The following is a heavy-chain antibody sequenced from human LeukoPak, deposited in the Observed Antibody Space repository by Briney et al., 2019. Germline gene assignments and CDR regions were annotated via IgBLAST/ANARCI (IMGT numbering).Heavy chain of an antibody. J-gene: IGHJ5*02. CDR1: GGSISSYY. Sequence: SETLSLTCTVSGGSISSYYWSWIRQPAGKGLEWIGRIYTSVSTNSNPSLKSRVTMSVDTSKNKFSLKLSSVTAADTAVYYCARDAMYSSGWYAWGNWFDPWGQGNLVTVSS. CDR3: ARDAMYSSGWYAWGNWFDP. CDR2: IYTSVST. V-gene: IGHV4-4*07. D-gene: IGHD6-19*01.